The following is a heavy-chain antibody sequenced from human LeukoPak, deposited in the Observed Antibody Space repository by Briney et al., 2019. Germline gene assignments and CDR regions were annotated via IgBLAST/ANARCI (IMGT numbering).Heavy chain of an antibody. D-gene: IGHD1-26*01. V-gene: IGHV4-4*09. CDR2: IYTSGST. CDR3: ARLLPPSGSYSYHYYYMDV. J-gene: IGHJ6*03. Sequence: PSETLSLTCTVSGGSISSYYWSWIRQPPGKGLEWIGSIYTSGSTNYKPSLKSRVTISVDTSKNQFSLKLTSVTAADTAVYYCARLLPPSGSYSYHYYYMDVWGKGTTVTVSS. CDR1: GGSISSYY.